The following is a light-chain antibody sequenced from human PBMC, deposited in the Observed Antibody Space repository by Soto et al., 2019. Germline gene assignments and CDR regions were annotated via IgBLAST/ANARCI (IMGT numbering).Light chain of an antibody. CDR2: EVS. V-gene: IGLV2-8*01. CDR1: SSDVGGYNY. J-gene: IGLJ2*01. Sequence: QSALTQPPSASGSPGQSVTISCTGTSSDVGGYNYVSWYQQHPGKAPKLMIYEVSKRPSGVHVRFSGSKSVNTASLTVYGLQAEDEAEYYCSSYAGSNNLVFGGGTKLTV. CDR3: SSYAGSNNLV.